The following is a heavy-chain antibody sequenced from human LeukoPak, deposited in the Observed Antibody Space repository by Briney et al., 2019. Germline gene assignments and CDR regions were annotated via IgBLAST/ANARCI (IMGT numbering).Heavy chain of an antibody. D-gene: IGHD6-13*01. CDR1: GGSISSYY. V-gene: IGHV4-59*01. CDR3: ARGGGSSWKREADY. CDR2: IYYSGST. Sequence: SETLSLTCTVSGGSISSYYWSWIRQPPGKGLEWIGYIYYSGSTNYNPSLKSRVTISVDTSKNQFSLKLSSVTAADTAVYYCARGGGSSWKREADYWGQGTLVTVSS. J-gene: IGHJ4*02.